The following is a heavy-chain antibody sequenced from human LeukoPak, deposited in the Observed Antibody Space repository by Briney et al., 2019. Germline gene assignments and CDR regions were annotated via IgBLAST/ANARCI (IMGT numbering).Heavy chain of an antibody. J-gene: IGHJ6*02. Sequence: GRSLRLSCAASGFTFSSYAMHWVRQAPGKGLVWVAVISYDGSNKYYADSVKGRFTISRDNSKNTLYLQMNSLRAEDTAVYYCARDDLPTGPLEAGPPLNYYYYGMDVWGQGTTVTVSS. CDR2: ISYDGSNK. V-gene: IGHV3-30*04. CDR1: GFTFSSYA. CDR3: ARDDLPTGPLEAGPPLNYYYYGMDV. D-gene: IGHD1-1*01.